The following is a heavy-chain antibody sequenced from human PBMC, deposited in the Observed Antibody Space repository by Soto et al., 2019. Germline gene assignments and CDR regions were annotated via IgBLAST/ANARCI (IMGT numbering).Heavy chain of an antibody. CDR1: GFAFSSYS. Sequence: QLVESGGGLVQPGGSLRLSCAASGFAFSSYSMNWFRLSPGKGLEWVSYISSRSTSMYYADSVEGRFTISRDNAKNSLYLQMNSLRAEDTAVYFCARPRGGDVPYYGVDVWDQGSTVTVSS. J-gene: IGHJ6*02. D-gene: IGHD2-21*02. CDR3: ARPRGGDVPYYGVDV. V-gene: IGHV3-48*01. CDR2: ISSRSTSM.